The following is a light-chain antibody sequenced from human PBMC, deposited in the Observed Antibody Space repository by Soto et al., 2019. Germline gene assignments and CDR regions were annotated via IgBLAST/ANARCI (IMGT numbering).Light chain of an antibody. Sequence: IVLTQSPATLSLSPGKRSTLSCRASQSVSNFLALYQQKPGQAPRLLIYDTSNRATGIPARFSGSGSGTDFTLTINNLDPEDFAVYYCQQRSNWPITFGQGTRLEIK. CDR1: QSVSNF. J-gene: IGKJ5*01. CDR3: QQRSNWPIT. V-gene: IGKV3-11*01. CDR2: DTS.